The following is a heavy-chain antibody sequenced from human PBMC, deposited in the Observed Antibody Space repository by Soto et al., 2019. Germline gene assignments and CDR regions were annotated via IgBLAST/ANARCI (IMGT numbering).Heavy chain of an antibody. D-gene: IGHD2-8*01. J-gene: IGHJ4*02. CDR1: GYTLTTYA. V-gene: IGHV1-3*01. Sequence: ASVKVSCKASGYTLTTYAIHWVRQAPGQRLEWMGWINPATGVTKYSQTLQGRVTITRDASASTAYMELNSLRSEDTAVYYCASHYCTNAVCQAIYWGQGTLVTSPQ. CDR3: ASHYCTNAVCQAIY. CDR2: INPATGVT.